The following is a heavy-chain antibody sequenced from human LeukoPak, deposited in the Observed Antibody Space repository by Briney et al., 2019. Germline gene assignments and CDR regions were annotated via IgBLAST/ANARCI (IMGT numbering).Heavy chain of an antibody. CDR1: GFTFSSYA. CDR2: IKQDGSEK. D-gene: IGHD6-13*01. CDR3: ARHKAGWNWFDP. J-gene: IGHJ5*02. V-gene: IGHV3-7*01. Sequence: GGSLRLSSAASGFTFSSYAMSWVRQAPGKGLEWVANIKQDGSEKYYVDSVKGRFTISRDNAKNSLYLQMNSLRAEDTAVYYSARHKAGWNWFDPWGQGTLVTVSS.